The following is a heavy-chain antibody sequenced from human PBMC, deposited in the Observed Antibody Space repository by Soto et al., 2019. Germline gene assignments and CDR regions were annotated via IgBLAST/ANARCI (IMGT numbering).Heavy chain of an antibody. CDR2: ISYDGSVSFDGSHK. V-gene: IGHV3-30*18. Sequence: PGGSLRLSCAGSGFPFSSYGMHWVRQAPGKGLEWVAVISYDGSVSFDGSHKYYADSVKGRFTISRDNSKSIVHLQMNNVRTEDTAVYYCAKDKGPYYDFWSGQRWFDPWGQGTLVTVSS. CDR3: AKDKGPYYDFWSGQRWFDP. CDR1: GFPFSSYG. J-gene: IGHJ5*02. D-gene: IGHD3-3*01.